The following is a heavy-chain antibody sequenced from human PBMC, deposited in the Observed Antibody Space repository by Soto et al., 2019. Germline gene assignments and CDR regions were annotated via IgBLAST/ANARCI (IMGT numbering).Heavy chain of an antibody. Sequence: PGESLKISCKGSGYSFTSYWIGWVRQMPGKGLEWMGRIDPSDSYTNYSPSFQGHVTFSADKSISTAYLQWSSLQASDTAMYYCARLAMASRRGYYGMDVWGQGTMVTVFS. V-gene: IGHV5-10-1*01. D-gene: IGHD6-19*01. J-gene: IGHJ6*02. CDR2: IDPSDSYT. CDR1: GYSFTSYW. CDR3: ARLAMASRRGYYGMDV.